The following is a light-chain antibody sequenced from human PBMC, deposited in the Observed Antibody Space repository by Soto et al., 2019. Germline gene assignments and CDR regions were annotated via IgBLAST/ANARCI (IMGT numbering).Light chain of an antibody. J-gene: IGKJ5*01. Sequence: DIKMNESPSSLSASVGDRVTITCRASQSISRYLNWYQQKPGKAPKLLIYAASRLESGVPSSSSGTGAVTDFTLTISSPQPEDFATYYDQQSYSTPPFTSGHCTRLEIK. CDR2: AAS. V-gene: IGKV1-39*01. CDR1: QSISRY. CDR3: QQSYSTPPFT.